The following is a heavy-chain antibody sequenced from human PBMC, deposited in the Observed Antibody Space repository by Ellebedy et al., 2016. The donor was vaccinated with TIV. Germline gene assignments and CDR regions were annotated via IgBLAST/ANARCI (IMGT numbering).Heavy chain of an antibody. CDR2: ISERGTFS. J-gene: IGHJ6*02. Sequence: GESLKISCVVSGFSLSDHFMSWVRQAPGKVPEWVSYISERGTFSNYAASVKGRFTISRHNAKNSLFLQMDSLRVEDTGVYYCVRDTSTSGAMGPMDIWGQGTTVTVSS. CDR3: VRDTSTSGAMGPMDI. V-gene: IGHV3-11*06. D-gene: IGHD1-26*01. CDR1: GFSLSDHF.